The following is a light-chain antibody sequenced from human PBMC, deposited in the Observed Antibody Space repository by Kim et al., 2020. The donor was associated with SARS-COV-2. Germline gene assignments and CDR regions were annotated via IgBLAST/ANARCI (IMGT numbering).Light chain of an antibody. Sequence: ASVGDRVTITCRASQSISSYLNWYQQKPGKAPKLLIYAASSLQSGVPSRFSGSGSGTDFTLTISSLQPEDFATYYCQQSYSTPPNTFGGGTKLEI. V-gene: IGKV1-39*01. CDR3: QQSYSTPPNT. CDR2: AAS. J-gene: IGKJ4*01. CDR1: QSISSY.